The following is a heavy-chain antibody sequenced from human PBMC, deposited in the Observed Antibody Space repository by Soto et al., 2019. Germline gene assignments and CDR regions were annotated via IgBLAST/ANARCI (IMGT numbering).Heavy chain of an antibody. CDR1: GGFFSSYY. Sequence: SETLSLTCAVSGGFFSSYYWSWIRQPPGKGLEWIGEINHSGSTIYSLSLKSRVTISVDTSKNQFSLNLRSVTAADTAVYYCARVIPVSGPDYWGQGTLVTVSS. CDR3: ARVIPVSGPDY. CDR2: INHSGST. D-gene: IGHD3-16*01. V-gene: IGHV4-34*01. J-gene: IGHJ4*02.